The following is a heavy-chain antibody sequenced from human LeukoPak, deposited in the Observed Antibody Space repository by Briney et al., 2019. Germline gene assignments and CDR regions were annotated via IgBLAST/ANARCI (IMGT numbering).Heavy chain of an antibody. J-gene: IGHJ4*02. Sequence: GGSLRLSCAASGFIVSSNYMNWVRQAPGKGLEWVSSISSSSSYIYYADSVKGRFTISRDNAKNSLYLQMNSLRAEDTAVYYCARDRFPFMYYFDYWGQGTLVTVSS. CDR2: ISSSSSYI. V-gene: IGHV3-21*01. CDR3: ARDRFPFMYYFDY. D-gene: IGHD2/OR15-2a*01. CDR1: GFIVSSNY.